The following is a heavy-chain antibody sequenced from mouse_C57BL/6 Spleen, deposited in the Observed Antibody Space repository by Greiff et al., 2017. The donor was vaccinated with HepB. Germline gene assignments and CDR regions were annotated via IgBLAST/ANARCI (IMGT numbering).Heavy chain of an antibody. CDR1: GFTFSDYY. D-gene: IGHD3-1*01. V-gene: IGHV5-16*01. J-gene: IGHJ4*01. CDR2: INYDGSST. CDR3: ARDRGTPYAMDY. Sequence: DVKLVESEGGLVQPGSSMKLSCTASGFTFSDYYMAWVRQVPEKGLEWVANINYDGSSTYYLDSLKSRFIISRDNAKNILYLQMSSLKSEDTATYYCARDRGTPYAMDYWGQGTSVTVSS.